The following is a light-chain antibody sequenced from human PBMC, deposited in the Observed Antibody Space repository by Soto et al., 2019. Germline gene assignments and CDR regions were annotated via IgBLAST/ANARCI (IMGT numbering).Light chain of an antibody. J-gene: IGKJ1*01. Sequence: EIVLTQSPGTLSSSPGGRATLSCRASQSVTNNYLAWYQQKPGQAPRLLIYGAATRAAGVPARFSGRGSGTEFTLTISSLQSEDFGVYYCQQYNNWPGTFGQGTKVDIK. CDR1: QSVTNN. CDR2: GAA. CDR3: QQYNNWPGT. V-gene: IGKV3-15*01.